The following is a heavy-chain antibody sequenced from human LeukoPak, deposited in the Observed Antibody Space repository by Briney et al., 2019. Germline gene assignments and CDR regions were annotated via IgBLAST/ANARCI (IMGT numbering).Heavy chain of an antibody. CDR2: ISSSGST. D-gene: IGHD3-9*01. J-gene: IGHJ2*01. V-gene: IGHV4-61*02. CDR1: GDSISSGDYY. CDR3: ARQGASTYYDILTGYYKYWYFDL. Sequence: SETLSLTCTVSGDSISSGDYYWSWIRQPAGKGLEWIGRISSSGSTNYNPSLKSRVTISVDTSKNQFSLKLSSVTAADTAVYYCARQGASTYYDILTGYYKYWYFDLWGRGTLVTVSS.